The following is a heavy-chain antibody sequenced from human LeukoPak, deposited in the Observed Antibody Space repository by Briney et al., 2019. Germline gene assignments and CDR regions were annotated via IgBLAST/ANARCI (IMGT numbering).Heavy chain of an antibody. D-gene: IGHD3-22*01. CDR1: GDSTSKYF. CDR3: ATHSSGSYGMVFDY. J-gene: IGHJ4*02. Sequence: SETLSLTCSVTGDSTSKYFWSWIRQPPGKGPEWIGHIYDSGSTNYNPSLKSRVTISIDTSKNQFFLKLTSVTAADTAVYYCATHSSGSYGMVFDYWGQGTLVTVSS. CDR2: IYDSGST. V-gene: IGHV4-59*01.